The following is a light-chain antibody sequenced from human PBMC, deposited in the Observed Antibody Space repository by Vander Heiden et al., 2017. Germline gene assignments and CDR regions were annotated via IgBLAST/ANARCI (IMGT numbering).Light chain of an antibody. J-gene: IGLJ2*01. V-gene: IGLV1-40*01. Sequence: QSVLTQPPSVSGAPGQRVTIPCTGSSPNIGAGYDVHWYQQLPGTAPKRLIYGNSNRPSGVPDRFSGSKSGTAASLAITGLQAEDEADYYCQSYDSSLSGSVFGGGTKLTVL. CDR3: QSYDSSLSGSV. CDR2: GNS. CDR1: SPNIGAGYD.